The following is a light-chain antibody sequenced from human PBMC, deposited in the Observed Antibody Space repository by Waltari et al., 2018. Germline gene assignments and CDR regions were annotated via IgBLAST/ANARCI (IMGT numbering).Light chain of an antibody. Sequence: ETVMTQSPDTLSVSPGERATLSCRASQSVSSNLAWYQQKPGQAPRLLIYGTSTRATGVPARFSGSGSGTEFTLTISSLQSEDFAVYYCEQYNNWPPWTFGQGTKVEIK. CDR1: QSVSSN. J-gene: IGKJ1*01. CDR2: GTS. V-gene: IGKV3-15*01. CDR3: EQYNNWPPWT.